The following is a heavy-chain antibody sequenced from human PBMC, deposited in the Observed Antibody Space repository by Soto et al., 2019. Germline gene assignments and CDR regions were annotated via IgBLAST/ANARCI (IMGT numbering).Heavy chain of an antibody. CDR1: GGTFSSYA. Sequence: QVQLVQSGAEVKKPGSSVKVSCKASGGTFSSYAISWVRQAPGQVLEWMGGIIPIFGTANYAQKFQGRVTITADESTIAAHMELSSLRSQDTAVYYCATGRLRLGARYWGQGTLVTVSS. J-gene: IGHJ4*02. CDR2: IIPIFGTA. D-gene: IGHD3-16*01. V-gene: IGHV1-69*01. CDR3: ATGRLRLGARY.